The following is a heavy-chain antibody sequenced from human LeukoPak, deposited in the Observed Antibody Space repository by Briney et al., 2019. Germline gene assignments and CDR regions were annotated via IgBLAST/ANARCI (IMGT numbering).Heavy chain of an antibody. V-gene: IGHV3-30*04. CDR2: ISYDGSNK. J-gene: IGHJ1*01. CDR3: ARGAEIAAAGDSPGEYFQH. Sequence: GGSLRLSCAASGFTFSSYAMHWVRQAPGKGLEWVAVISYDGSNKYYADSVKGRFTISRDNSKNTLYLQMNSLRAEDTAVYYCARGAEIAAAGDSPGEYFQHWGQGTLVTVSS. CDR1: GFTFSSYA. D-gene: IGHD6-13*01.